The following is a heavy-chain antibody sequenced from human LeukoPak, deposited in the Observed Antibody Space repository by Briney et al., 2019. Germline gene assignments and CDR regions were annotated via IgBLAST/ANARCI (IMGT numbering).Heavy chain of an antibody. CDR3: ARAQRVVPAAKALYYYYGMDV. CDR1: GFTFSSYA. V-gene: IGHV3-23*01. Sequence: QPGGSLRLSCAASGFTFSSYAMSWVRQAPGKGLEWVSAISGSGGSTYYADSVKGRFTISRDNAKNSLYLQMNSLRAEDTAVYYCARAQRVVPAAKALYYYYGMDVWGQGTTVTVSS. CDR2: ISGSGGST. D-gene: IGHD2-2*01. J-gene: IGHJ6*02.